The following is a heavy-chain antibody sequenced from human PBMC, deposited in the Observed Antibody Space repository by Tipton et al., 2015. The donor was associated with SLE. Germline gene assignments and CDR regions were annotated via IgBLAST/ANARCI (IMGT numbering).Heavy chain of an antibody. J-gene: IGHJ3*02. Sequence: TLSLTCTVSGGSISSSSYYWSWIRQPPGKGLEWIGYIYYSGSTNYNPSLKSRVTISVDTSKNQFSLKLSSVTAADTAVYYCATQTLRVAFDIWGQGTMVTVSS. V-gene: IGHV4-61*01. D-gene: IGHD6-13*01. CDR1: GGSISSSSYY. CDR2: IYYSGST. CDR3: ATQTLRVAFDI.